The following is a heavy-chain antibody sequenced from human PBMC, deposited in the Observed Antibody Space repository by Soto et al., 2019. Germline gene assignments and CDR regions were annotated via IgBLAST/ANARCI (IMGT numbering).Heavy chain of an antibody. CDR2: IYYSGST. D-gene: IGHD1-26*01. CDR3: ARAIVGATEGGNWFDP. Sequence: QVQLQEWGPGLVKPSETLSLTCTVSGGSISSYYWSWIRQPPGKGLEWIGYIYYSGSTNYNPSLKSRVTISVDTSKNQFSLKLSSVTAADTAVYYCARAIVGATEGGNWFDPWGQGTLVTVSS. J-gene: IGHJ5*02. V-gene: IGHV4-59*01. CDR1: GGSISSYY.